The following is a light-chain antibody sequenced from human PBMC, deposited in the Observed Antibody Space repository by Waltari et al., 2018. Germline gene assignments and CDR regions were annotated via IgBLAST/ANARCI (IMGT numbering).Light chain of an antibody. Sequence: EIVMTQSPATLSVSPGERVTLSCRASQSVRSNLAWYQQNPGQAPRLLIYGASTRATGIPARFRCSGSGTEFTLTMSSLQSEDFAVYYCQQYDNWPPAYTFGQGTKLEI. CDR3: QQYDNWPPAYT. CDR2: GAS. V-gene: IGKV3-15*01. CDR1: QSVRSN. J-gene: IGKJ2*01.